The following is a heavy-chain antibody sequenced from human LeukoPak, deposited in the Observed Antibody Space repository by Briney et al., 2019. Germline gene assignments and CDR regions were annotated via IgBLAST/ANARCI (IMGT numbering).Heavy chain of an antibody. J-gene: IGHJ4*02. CDR2: INPNSGGT. CDR1: GYTFTGYY. V-gene: IGHV1-2*02. Sequence: SVKVSCKASGYTFTGYYMHWVRQAPGQGLEWMGWINPNSGGTNYAQKFQGRVTMTRDTSISTAYMELSRLRSDDTAVYYCARDTLYDSSGYYYYPFYFDYWGQGTLVTVSS. CDR3: ARDTLYDSSGYYYYPFYFDY. D-gene: IGHD3-22*01.